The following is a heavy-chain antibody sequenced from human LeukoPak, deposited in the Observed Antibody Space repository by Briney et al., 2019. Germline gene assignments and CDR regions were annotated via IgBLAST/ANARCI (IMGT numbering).Heavy chain of an antibody. CDR2: ISSSGSTI. J-gene: IGHJ4*02. CDR1: GFTFSSYS. CDR3: ARDASGLGSGDY. Sequence: QPGGSLRLSCAASGFTFSSYSMNWVRQVPGKGLEWVSYISSSGSTIYYADSVKGRFTISRDNAKKSLYLQMSSLRVDDTAVYYCARDASGLGSGDYWGQGTLVTVSS. V-gene: IGHV3-48*01. D-gene: IGHD2-15*01.